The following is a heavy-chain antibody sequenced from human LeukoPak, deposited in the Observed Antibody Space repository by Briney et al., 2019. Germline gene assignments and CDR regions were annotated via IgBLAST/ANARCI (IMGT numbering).Heavy chain of an antibody. Sequence: GGSLRLSCAASGFTFSSYSMNWVRQAPGKGLEWVSSISSSSSYIYYADSVKGRFTISRDNSKNTLYLQMNSLRAEDTAVYYCAKGITIFGVVITQYYFDYWGQGTLVAVSS. J-gene: IGHJ4*02. CDR2: ISSSSSYI. CDR3: AKGITIFGVVITQYYFDY. V-gene: IGHV3-21*04. D-gene: IGHD3-3*01. CDR1: GFTFSSYS.